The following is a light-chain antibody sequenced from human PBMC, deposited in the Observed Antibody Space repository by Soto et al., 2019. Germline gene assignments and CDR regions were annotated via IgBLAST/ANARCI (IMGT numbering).Light chain of an antibody. V-gene: IGKV3-11*01. J-gene: IGKJ4*01. CDR1: QNIRTY. CDR2: DAV. CDR3: QQRSDWPPLT. Sequence: EIVLTQSPDTLSLSPGERATLSCRASQNIRTYLSWYQQKPGQSPRLLVYDAVNRAAGAPDRFSGSGSGTDFTLTITNEEPEDSVVYGCQQRSDWPPLTFGGGTRVEIK.